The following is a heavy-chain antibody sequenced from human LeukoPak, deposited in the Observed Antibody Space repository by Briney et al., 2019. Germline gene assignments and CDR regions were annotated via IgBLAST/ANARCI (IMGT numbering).Heavy chain of an antibody. CDR1: GGSVSGYY. D-gene: IGHD3-10*01. V-gene: IGHV4-34*01. CDR3: ARGDNRGAFDI. Sequence: SETLSLTCAVYGGSVSGYYWNWIRQPPGKGLEWIGEINHSGSTNYNPSFKSRVTISVDRSKNQFSLKVRSVTAAADTAVYFCARGDNRGAFDIWGQGTMVTVSS. CDR2: INHSGST. J-gene: IGHJ3*02.